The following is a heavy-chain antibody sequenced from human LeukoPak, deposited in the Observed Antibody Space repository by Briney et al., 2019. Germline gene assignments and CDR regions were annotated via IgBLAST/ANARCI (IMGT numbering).Heavy chain of an antibody. CDR3: AKERLPYYDSSGYFDY. V-gene: IGHV3-23*01. J-gene: IGHJ4*02. Sequence: GGSLRLSCAASGFTFSFYAMSWVRQAPGKGLEWVSAISGSGESTYYADSVKGRFTISRDNSKNTLYLQMNSLRAEDTAVYYCAKERLPYYDSSGYFDYWGQGTLVTVSS. CDR1: GFTFSFYA. D-gene: IGHD3-22*01. CDR2: ISGSGEST.